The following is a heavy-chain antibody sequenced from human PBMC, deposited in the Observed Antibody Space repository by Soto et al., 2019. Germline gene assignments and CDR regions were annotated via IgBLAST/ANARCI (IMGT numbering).Heavy chain of an antibody. CDR2: ISGSGGST. Sequence: EVQLLESGGGLVQPGGSLRLSCAASGFTFRSHAMSWVRQAPGNGLVWVSAISGSGGSTYYADSVKGRFTISRDNSKNTRYLQMNSLRAEDTAVYYCAKESYSSSWSHFDYWGQGTLVTVSS. J-gene: IGHJ4*02. CDR3: AKESYSSSWSHFDY. CDR1: GFTFRSHA. D-gene: IGHD6-13*01. V-gene: IGHV3-23*01.